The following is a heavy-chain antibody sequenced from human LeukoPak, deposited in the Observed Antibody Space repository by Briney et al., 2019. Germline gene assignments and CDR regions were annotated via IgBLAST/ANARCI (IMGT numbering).Heavy chain of an antibody. J-gene: IGHJ4*02. CDR3: AKDPARGQLGIFDY. V-gene: IGHV3-30*02. D-gene: IGHD6-6*01. CDR1: GFVFSNYG. Sequence: GGSLRLSCAASGFVFSNYGMCWVRQAPGKGLEWVAFIENDGSNKYYADSVRGRFTISRDNSRNTLYMQMNSLRVEDTAVYYCAKDPARGQLGIFDYWGQGVLVTVSS. CDR2: IENDGSNK.